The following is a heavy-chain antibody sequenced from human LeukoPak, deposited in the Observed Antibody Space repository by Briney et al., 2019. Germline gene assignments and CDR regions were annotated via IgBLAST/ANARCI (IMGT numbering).Heavy chain of an antibody. CDR1: GFTFSSYA. V-gene: IGHV3-30-3*01. CDR2: ISYDGSNK. CDR3: ARGRDYDSSGYAFYFDY. J-gene: IGHJ4*02. Sequence: GRALRLSCAASGFTFSSYAMHWVRQAPGKGLEGVAVISYDGSNKYYADSVKGRFTISRENSKNAMYLQMNSLRAEDTAVYYCARGRDYDSSGYAFYFDYWGQGNLVTVSS. D-gene: IGHD3-22*01.